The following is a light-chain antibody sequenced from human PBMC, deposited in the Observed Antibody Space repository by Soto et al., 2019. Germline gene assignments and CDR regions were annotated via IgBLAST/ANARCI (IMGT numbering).Light chain of an antibody. Sequence: VLTQSPATLSLSPGERATLSCRASQSVSTYLAWYQHKPGQAPRLLIYDATNRAPGIPARFSGSGSGTDFTLTISSLEPEDFAVYYCQQCSYWPPITFGQGTRLEIK. CDR3: QQCSYWPPIT. CDR1: QSVSTY. V-gene: IGKV3-11*01. J-gene: IGKJ5*01. CDR2: DAT.